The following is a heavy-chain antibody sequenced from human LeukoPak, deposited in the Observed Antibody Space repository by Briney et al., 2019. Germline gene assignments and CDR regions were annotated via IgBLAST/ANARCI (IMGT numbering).Heavy chain of an antibody. CDR2: IYWDDDK. CDR3: AHITVPGIAVAGTISWFDP. D-gene: IGHD6-19*01. Sequence: SGPTLVKPTQILTLTCTFSGFSLSTSGVGVGWIRQPPGKALEWLALIYWDDDKRYSPSLKSRLTITKDTSKNQVVLTMTNMDPVDTATYYCAHITVPGIAVAGTISWFDPWGQGTLVTVSS. J-gene: IGHJ5*02. V-gene: IGHV2-5*02. CDR1: GFSLSTSGVG.